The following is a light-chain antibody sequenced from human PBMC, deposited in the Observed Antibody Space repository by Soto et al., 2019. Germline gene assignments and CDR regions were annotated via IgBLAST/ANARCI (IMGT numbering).Light chain of an antibody. J-gene: IGKJ5*01. CDR3: QQYNNWPPIT. CDR1: QSVRSSY. Sequence: EIVLTQSPGTLSVSPGERATLSCRASQSVRSSYVACYQQKPGQAPRLLIVGASTRATGIPARFSGSGSVTEFTLTISSLQSEDFAVYYCQQYNNWPPITFGQGTGLEV. V-gene: IGKV3-15*01. CDR2: GAS.